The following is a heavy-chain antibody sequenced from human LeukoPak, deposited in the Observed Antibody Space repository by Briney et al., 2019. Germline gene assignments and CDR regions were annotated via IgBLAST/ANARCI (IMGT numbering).Heavy chain of an antibody. Sequence: GGSLRLSCAASGFTFSSYTMYWVRHPPGKRLEWVSIIGNNGGGIHYADSVRGRFTISRDNSKNALYLQMNSLRVEDTAVYYCAIDPNWGTHSWGQGVLVTVSS. D-gene: IGHD7-27*01. V-gene: IGHV3-23*01. CDR1: GFTFSSYT. CDR3: AIDPNWGTHS. CDR2: IGNNGGGI. J-gene: IGHJ4*02.